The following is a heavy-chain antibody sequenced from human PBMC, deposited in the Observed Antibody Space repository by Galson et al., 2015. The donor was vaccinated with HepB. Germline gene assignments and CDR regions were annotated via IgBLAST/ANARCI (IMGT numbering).Heavy chain of an antibody. D-gene: IGHD2-2*03. V-gene: IGHV1-2*04. J-gene: IGHJ4*02. CDR3: ARDLPISGYCSSTSCYAV. CDR1: GSTFTGYY. Sequence: SVKVSCKASGSTFTGYYMHWVRQAPGQGLEWMGWINPNSGGTNYAQKFQGWVTMTRDTSISTAYMELSRLRSDDTAVYFCARDLPISGYCSSTSCYAVWGQGTLVTVSS. CDR2: INPNSGGT.